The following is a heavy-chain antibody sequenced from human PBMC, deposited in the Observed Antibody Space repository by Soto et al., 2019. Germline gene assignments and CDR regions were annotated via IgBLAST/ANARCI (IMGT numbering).Heavy chain of an antibody. CDR3: ARGPSSWSWKFDY. CDR1: GDSISSYY. CDR2: IHYSGST. Sequence: SETLSLTCTVSGDSISSYYWSWIRQPPGKGLEWIGYIHYSGSTNYNPSLKSRVTISVDTSKNQFSLRLTSVTAADTAVYYCARGPSSWSWKFDYWGQGILDTVSS. J-gene: IGHJ4*02. D-gene: IGHD6-13*01. V-gene: IGHV4-59*01.